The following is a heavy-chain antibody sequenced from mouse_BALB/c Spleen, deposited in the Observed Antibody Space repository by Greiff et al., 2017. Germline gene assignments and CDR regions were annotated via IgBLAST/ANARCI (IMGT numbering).Heavy chain of an antibody. CDR3: VRDRDSPGNYYAMDY. J-gene: IGHJ4*01. Sequence: QVQLKESGPGLVAPSQSLSITCTVSGFSLTSYDISWIRQPPGKGLEWLGVIWTGGGTNYNSAFMSRLSISKDNSKSQVFLKMYSLQTDDTAIYYCVRDRDSPGNYYAMDYWGQGTSVTVSS. V-gene: IGHV2-9-2*01. CDR2: IWTGGGT. D-gene: IGHD3-2*01. CDR1: GFSLTSYD.